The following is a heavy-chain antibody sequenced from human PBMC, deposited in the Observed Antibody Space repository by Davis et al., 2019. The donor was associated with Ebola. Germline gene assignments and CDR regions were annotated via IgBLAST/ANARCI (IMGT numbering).Heavy chain of an antibody. CDR1: GYTFTSYY. V-gene: IGHV1-46*01. D-gene: IGHD2-2*01. Sequence: ASVKVSCKASGYTFTSYYMHWVRQAPGQGLEWMGIINPSGGSTSYAQKFQGRVTMTRDTSTSTVYMELSSLRSEDTAVYYCARDIVVVPAAMNNYYYYGMDVWGQGTTVTVSS. CDR3: ARDIVVVPAAMNNYYYYGMDV. J-gene: IGHJ6*02. CDR2: INPSGGST.